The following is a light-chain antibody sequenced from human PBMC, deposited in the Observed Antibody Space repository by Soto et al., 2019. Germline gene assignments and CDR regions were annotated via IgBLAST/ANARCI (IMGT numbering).Light chain of an antibody. CDR1: SDINVGSYN. J-gene: IGLJ2*01. CDR2: YYSDSDM. V-gene: IGLV5-37*01. CDR3: MIWPSNAVV. Sequence: QSVLTQPPSSSASPGESASLTCTLPSDINVGSYNIYWYQQQPGSPPRYLLYYYSDSDMGQGSGVPSRFSGSKDASANTGILLISGLQAEDEAYYYCMIWPSNAVVFGGGTKLTVL.